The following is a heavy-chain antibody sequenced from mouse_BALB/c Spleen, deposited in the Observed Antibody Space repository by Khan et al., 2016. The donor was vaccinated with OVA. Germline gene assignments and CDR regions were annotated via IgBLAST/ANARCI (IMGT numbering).Heavy chain of an antibody. CDR1: GFTFSTYA. Sequence: EVKLLESGGGLVKPGGSLKLSCAASGFTFSTYAMSWVRQTPEKRLEWVATISSDGDYTYYPDNVTGRFTISRDNAKNTLYLQMSSLRSEDTAMYYCARSPNGNFAYWGQGTLVTVSA. J-gene: IGHJ3*01. CDR2: ISSDGDYT. V-gene: IGHV5-9-3*01. CDR3: ARSPNGNFAY. D-gene: IGHD2-1*01.